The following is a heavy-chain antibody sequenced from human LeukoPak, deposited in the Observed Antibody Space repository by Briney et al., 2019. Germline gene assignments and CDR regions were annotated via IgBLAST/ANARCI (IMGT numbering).Heavy chain of an antibody. J-gene: IGHJ6*03. CDR2: SSAYNGDG. Sequence: ASVKVSCQASGYNFITIATSWVRQAPGQGLEWMGWSSAYNGDGNFAQKFQVSVTMTTDTSTNTAYMELRSLRYDDTAVYYCARGGPWVVATINDYYLDVWGKGTTVTVSS. CDR1: GYNFITIA. CDR3: ARGGPWVVATINDYYLDV. V-gene: IGHV1-18*01. D-gene: IGHD5-24*01.